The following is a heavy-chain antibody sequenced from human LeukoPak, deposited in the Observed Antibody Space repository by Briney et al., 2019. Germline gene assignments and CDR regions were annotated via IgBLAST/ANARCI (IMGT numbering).Heavy chain of an antibody. CDR2: IKQDGNEK. CDR3: ARRVNMRRIAVAGTAYYYGMDV. J-gene: IGHJ6*02. V-gene: IGHV3-7*05. CDR1: GFTFSNYW. Sequence: GGSLRLSCAASGFTFSNYWVSWVRQAPGKGLEWVANIKQDGNEKYYVDSVKGPFTISRDNAKNSLYLQVNSLRAEDTAVYYCARRVNMRRIAVAGTAYYYGMDVWGQGTTVTVSS. D-gene: IGHD6-19*01.